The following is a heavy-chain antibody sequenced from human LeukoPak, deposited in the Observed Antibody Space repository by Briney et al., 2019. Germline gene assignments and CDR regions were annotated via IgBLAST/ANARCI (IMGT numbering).Heavy chain of an antibody. J-gene: IGHJ4*02. CDR1: GFTFDDYA. Sequence: PGGSLRLSCAASGFTFDDYAMHWVRQAPGKGLEWVSGISWNSGSIGYADSVKGRFTISRDNAKNSLYLQMNSLRAEDTAVYYCARAETYGGNVGNWGQGTLVTVSS. D-gene: IGHD4-23*01. CDR2: ISWNSGSI. CDR3: ARAETYGGNVGN. V-gene: IGHV3-9*01.